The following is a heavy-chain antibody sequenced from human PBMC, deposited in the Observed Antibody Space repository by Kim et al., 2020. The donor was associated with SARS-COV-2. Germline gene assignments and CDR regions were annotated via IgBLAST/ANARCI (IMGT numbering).Heavy chain of an antibody. Sequence: RGGSTYYADPVKGRFTISRDNSKNTLYLQMNSLRAEDTAVYYCAKAGIDYWGQGTLVTVSS. J-gene: IGHJ4*02. CDR2: RGGST. V-gene: IGHV3-23*01. CDR3: AKAGIDY. D-gene: IGHD1-1*01.